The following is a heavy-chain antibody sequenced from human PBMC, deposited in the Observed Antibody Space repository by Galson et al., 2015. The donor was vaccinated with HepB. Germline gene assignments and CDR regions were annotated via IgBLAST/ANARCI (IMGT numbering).Heavy chain of an antibody. CDR1: GYTFNSYG. CDR3: ARTFDTYYMDI. Sequence: QSGAEVKKPGASVKVSCKASGYTFNSYGISWVRQAPGQGLEWMGWISGYNGYTKYSQKFQGRVTITRDTSASTAYMELSSLRSEDTAVYYCARTFDTYYMDIWGTGTTVTVSS. J-gene: IGHJ6*03. CDR2: ISGYNGYT. V-gene: IGHV1-18*04.